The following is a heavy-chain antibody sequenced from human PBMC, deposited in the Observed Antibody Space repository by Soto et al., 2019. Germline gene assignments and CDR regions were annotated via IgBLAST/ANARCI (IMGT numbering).Heavy chain of an antibody. CDR1: GFTFSSNW. Sequence: GGSLRLSCAASGFTFSSNWMHWVRQAPGEGLVWVSRVSSDASSTNYADSVKGRFTISRDNAKNTLYLQMNSLRAEDTAVYYCASGCLSKLKPRPFDYWGQGTLVTVSS. J-gene: IGHJ4*02. V-gene: IGHV3-74*01. CDR3: ASGCLSKLKPRPFDY. CDR2: VSSDASST. D-gene: IGHD3-16*01.